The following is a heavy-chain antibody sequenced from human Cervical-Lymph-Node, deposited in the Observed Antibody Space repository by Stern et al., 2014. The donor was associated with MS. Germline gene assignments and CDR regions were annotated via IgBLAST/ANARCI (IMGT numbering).Heavy chain of an antibody. CDR1: GYSFNTYA. CDR2: INAGTGNT. Sequence: QVQLVQSGAEVKKPGASVKLSCKASGYSFNTYAMHWVRQAPGERLEWMGWINAGTGNTKYSQKFQGRVTITMDTSASTGYMELSSLRSEDTAVYYCARDLDSSDYYGAYWGQGTLVTVSS. CDR3: ARDLDSSDYYGAY. D-gene: IGHD3-22*01. J-gene: IGHJ4*02. V-gene: IGHV1-3*01.